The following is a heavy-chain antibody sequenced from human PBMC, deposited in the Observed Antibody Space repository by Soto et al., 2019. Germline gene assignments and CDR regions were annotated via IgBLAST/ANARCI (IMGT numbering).Heavy chain of an antibody. CDR1: GGSVSSGAYY. CDR2: IYYSGST. D-gene: IGHD5-12*01. CDR3: ARARLRAVYAFDI. V-gene: IGHV4-31*03. Sequence: QVQLQESDAGLVKASQTLSLTCNVSGGSVSSGAYYWTWIRQRPGKGLEWIGYIYYSGSTYYSPSLKSRLSISLDTSKNQFSLRLSTVTPADTAMYYCARARLRAVYAFDIWGQGTMVTVSS. J-gene: IGHJ3*02.